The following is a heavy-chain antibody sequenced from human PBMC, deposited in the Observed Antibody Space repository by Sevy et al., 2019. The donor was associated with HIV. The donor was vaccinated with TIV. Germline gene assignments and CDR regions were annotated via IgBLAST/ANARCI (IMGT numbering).Heavy chain of an antibody. CDR2: IKSKTDGGTT. CDR3: TTVGHLVFIYYYGMDV. V-gene: IGHV3-15*01. Sequence: GGSLRLSCAASGFTFSNAWMSWVRQAPGKGLEWVGRIKSKTDGGTTDYAAPVKGRFTISREDSKNTLYLQMNSLNTEDTAVYYCTTVGHLVFIYYYGMDVWGQGTTVTVSS. CDR1: GFTFSNAW. J-gene: IGHJ6*02. D-gene: IGHD3-22*01.